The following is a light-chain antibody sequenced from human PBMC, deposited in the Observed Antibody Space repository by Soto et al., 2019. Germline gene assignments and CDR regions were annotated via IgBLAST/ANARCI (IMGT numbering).Light chain of an antibody. J-gene: IGKJ4*02. V-gene: IGKV3-15*01. CDR2: GAS. Sequence: EIVMTQSPATLSVSPGERATLSCRASQSVDSNLAWYQQKPGQAPRLLIYGASTKATGIPARFSGSVSGTDFTLNIGSLQSEDFAVYYCQQYNNWPLTVGGGTKVEIK. CDR3: QQYNNWPLT. CDR1: QSVDSN.